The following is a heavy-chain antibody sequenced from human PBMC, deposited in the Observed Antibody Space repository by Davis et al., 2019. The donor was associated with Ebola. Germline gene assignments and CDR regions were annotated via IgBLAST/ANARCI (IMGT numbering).Heavy chain of an antibody. D-gene: IGHD5-18*01. Sequence: PGGSLRLSCAASGFTFSSYSMNWVRQAPGKGLEWVSYISSSSTIYYADSVKGRFTISRDNAKNSLYLQMNSLRAEDTAVYYCARDPELWSFDYWGQGTLVTVSS. J-gene: IGHJ4*02. CDR1: GFTFSSYS. CDR3: ARDPELWSFDY. CDR2: ISSSSTI. V-gene: IGHV3-48*04.